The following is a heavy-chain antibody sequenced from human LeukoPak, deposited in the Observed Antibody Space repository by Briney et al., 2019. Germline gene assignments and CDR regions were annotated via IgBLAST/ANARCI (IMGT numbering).Heavy chain of an antibody. CDR1: GFTFSNYA. D-gene: IGHD3-22*01. Sequence: PGGSLRLSCAASGFTFSNYAMSWIRQAPGKGLEWVSYISSSGSTIYYADSVKGRFTISRDNAKNSLYLQMNSLRAEDTAVYYCARDRLWLLNYMDVWGKGTTVTISS. CDR2: ISSSGSTI. V-gene: IGHV3-11*04. J-gene: IGHJ6*03. CDR3: ARDRLWLLNYMDV.